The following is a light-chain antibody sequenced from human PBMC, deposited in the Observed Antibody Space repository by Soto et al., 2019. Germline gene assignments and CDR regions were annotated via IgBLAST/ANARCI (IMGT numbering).Light chain of an antibody. J-gene: IGKJ2*01. CDR1: QGISSY. V-gene: IGKV1-9*01. Sequence: IQLTQSPSSLSASVGDRVTITCRAGQGISSYLAWYQQKPGKAPKLLLYAASTLQRGVPSRFSGSGSGTDFTLTISSLQPEDSATYYCQQLNSSPRTFGQGTKLEIK. CDR2: AAS. CDR3: QQLNSSPRT.